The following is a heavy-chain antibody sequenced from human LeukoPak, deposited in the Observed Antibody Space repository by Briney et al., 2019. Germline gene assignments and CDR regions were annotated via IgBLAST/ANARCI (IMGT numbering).Heavy chain of an antibody. CDR3: AKDPRYSSSWRNWFDP. D-gene: IGHD6-13*01. CDR2: ISGSGGST. Sequence: GGSLRLSCAASGFIFSSYAMSWVRQAPGKGLEWVSAISGSGGSTYYADSVKGRFTISRDNSKNTLYLQMNSLRAEDTAVYYCAKDPRYSSSWRNWFDPWGQGTLVTVSS. CDR1: GFIFSSYA. V-gene: IGHV3-23*01. J-gene: IGHJ5*02.